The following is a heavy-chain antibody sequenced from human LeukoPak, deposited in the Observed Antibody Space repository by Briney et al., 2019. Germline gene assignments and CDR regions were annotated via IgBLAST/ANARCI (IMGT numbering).Heavy chain of an antibody. CDR2: INSDGGST. D-gene: IGHD5-24*01. Sequence: GGFLRLSCTASGFTFSSYWMHWVRQAPGKELVWVSRINSDGGSTSYADSVKGRFTISRDNAKNTLYLQMNSLRAEDTAVYYCARRIQGMAPYYFDYWGQGTLVTVSS. CDR1: GFTFSSYW. CDR3: ARRIQGMAPYYFDY. V-gene: IGHV3-74*01. J-gene: IGHJ4*02.